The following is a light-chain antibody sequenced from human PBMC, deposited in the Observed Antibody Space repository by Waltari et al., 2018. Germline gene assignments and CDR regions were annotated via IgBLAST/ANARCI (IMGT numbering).Light chain of an antibody. J-gene: IGKJ3*01. V-gene: IGKV3-11*01. CDR3: QQRSKSFT. Sequence: EIVLKQSPAPLSLSPGDRATLSCRASQSISSYLAWYQQKPGQAPRLLIYDASTRATGIPARFSGSESVTDFTLTISSLEPEDFAIYYCQQRSKSFTFGPGTKVDMK. CDR1: QSISSY. CDR2: DAS.